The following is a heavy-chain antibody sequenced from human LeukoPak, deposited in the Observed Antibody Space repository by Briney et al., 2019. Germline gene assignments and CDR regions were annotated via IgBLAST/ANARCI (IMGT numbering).Heavy chain of an antibody. CDR3: ARDRYCSSTSCYWPMDRLDAFDI. D-gene: IGHD2-2*01. J-gene: IGHJ3*02. Sequence: GGSLRLSCAASGFTFSSYEMNWVRQAPGKGLEWVSYISSSGSTIYYADSVKGRFTISRDNAKNSLYLQMNSLRAEDTAVYYCARDRYCSSTSCYWPMDRLDAFDIWGQGTMVTVSS. V-gene: IGHV3-48*03. CDR2: ISSSGSTI. CDR1: GFTFSSYE.